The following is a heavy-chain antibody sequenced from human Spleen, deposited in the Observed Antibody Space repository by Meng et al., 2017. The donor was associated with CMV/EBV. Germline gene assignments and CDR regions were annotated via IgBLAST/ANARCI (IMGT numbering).Heavy chain of an antibody. CDR2: INHSGST. D-gene: IGHD3-22*01. V-gene: IGHV4-34*01. Sequence: QVQPQQWGAGLLKPSETLSLTCAVYGGSFSGYYWSWIRQPPGKGLEWIGEINHSGSTNYNPSLKSRVTISVDTSKNQFSLKLSSVTAADTAVYYCARGRSGYYGGPYFDYWGQGTLVTVSS. J-gene: IGHJ4*02. CDR1: GGSFSGYY. CDR3: ARGRSGYYGGPYFDY.